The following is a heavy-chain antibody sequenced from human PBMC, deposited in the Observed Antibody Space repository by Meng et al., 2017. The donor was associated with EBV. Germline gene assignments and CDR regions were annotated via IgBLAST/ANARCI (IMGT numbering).Heavy chain of an antibody. CDR1: GFTLRSYS. J-gene: IGHJ4*02. D-gene: IGHD2-8*01. CDR3: ARDRTSNRFDY. V-gene: IGHV3-21*01. Sequence: EVQLEGSGGGLVKPGESLRLSCAASGFTLRSYSMTWVRLAPGKGLEWVSSISSNSIDIYYADLVKGRFTISRDNAKNSLFLQMNSLRAEDTAVYYCARDRTSNRFDYWGQGTLVTVSS. CDR2: ISSNSIDI.